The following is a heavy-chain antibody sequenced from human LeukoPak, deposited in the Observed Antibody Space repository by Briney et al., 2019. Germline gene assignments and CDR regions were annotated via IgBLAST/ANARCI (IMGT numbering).Heavy chain of an antibody. CDR1: GGSISSSSYY. Sequence: SETLSLTCTVPGGSISSSSYYWGWIRQPPGKGLEWIGSIYYSGSTYYNPSLKSRVTISVDTSKNQFSLKLSSVTAADTAVYYCARDRSTRYFDLWGRGTLVTVSS. V-gene: IGHV4-39*02. CDR3: ARDRSTRYFDL. CDR2: IYYSGST. J-gene: IGHJ2*01.